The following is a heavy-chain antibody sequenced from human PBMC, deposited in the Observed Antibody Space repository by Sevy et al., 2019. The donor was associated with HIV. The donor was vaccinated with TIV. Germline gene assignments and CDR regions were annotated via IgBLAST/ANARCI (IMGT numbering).Heavy chain of an antibody. D-gene: IGHD3-22*01. J-gene: IGHJ3*02. V-gene: IGHV4-4*07. CDR2: IYTSGST. CDR1: GGSISSYY. CDR3: SRAPQRLYDSSRYHQGHAFDI. Sequence: SEILSLTCTVSGGSISSYYWSCIRQPAGKGLEWIGRIYTSGSTNYNPSLKSRVTMSVDTSKNQFSLKLSSVTAADTAVYYCSRAPQRLYDSSRYHQGHAFDIWGQGTLVLVSS.